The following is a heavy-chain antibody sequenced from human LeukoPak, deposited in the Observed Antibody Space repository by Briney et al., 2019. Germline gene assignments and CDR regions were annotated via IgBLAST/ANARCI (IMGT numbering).Heavy chain of an antibody. CDR2: LTSSGDDT. D-gene: IGHD1-26*01. V-gene: IGHV3-23*01. J-gene: IGHJ4*02. Sequence: GGSLRLSCAASGFTFSNYAMTWVRQAPGKGLEWVSSLTSSGDDTYYSDSVKGRFTISRDNSRNTLYLHMNSLRAEDTAVYYCAREARIVGATTPTLFDYWGQGTLVTVSS. CDR1: GFTFSNYA. CDR3: AREARIVGATTPTLFDY.